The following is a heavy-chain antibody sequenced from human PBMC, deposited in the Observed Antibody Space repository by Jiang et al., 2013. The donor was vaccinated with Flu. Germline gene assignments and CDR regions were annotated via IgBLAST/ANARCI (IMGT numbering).Heavy chain of an antibody. CDR2: ISNYGST. CDR1: GASVTGYF. D-gene: IGHD5/OR15-5a*01. J-gene: IGHJ4*02. Sequence: PGLVKPSETLSLTCTVSGASVTGYFWSWIRQPPGKGLEWIGYISNYGSTNYSPSLKSRITISTDTSKNQVSLKLNSMTAAATAVFYCARHSTSVSPFDFWGRGALVSVSS. V-gene: IGHV4-59*08. CDR3: ARHSTSVSPFDF.